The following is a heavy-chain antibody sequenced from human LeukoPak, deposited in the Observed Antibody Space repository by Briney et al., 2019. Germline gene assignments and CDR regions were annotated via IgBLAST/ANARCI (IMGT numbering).Heavy chain of an antibody. CDR2: INHNGNVN. D-gene: IGHD3-16*01. Sequence: GGSLRLSCAASGFTFSSYWMNWARQAPGKGLEWVASINHNGNVNYYVDSEKGRFTISRDNAKNSLYLQMSNLRAEDTAVYFWARGGGLDVWGQGATVTVSS. J-gene: IGHJ6*02. CDR1: GFTFSSYW. CDR3: ARGGGLDV. V-gene: IGHV3-7*03.